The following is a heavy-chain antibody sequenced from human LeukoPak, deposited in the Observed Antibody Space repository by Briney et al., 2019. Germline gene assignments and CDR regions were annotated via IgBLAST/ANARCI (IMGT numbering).Heavy chain of an antibody. V-gene: IGHV4-34*01. CDR1: GGSFSGYY. D-gene: IGHD2-2*01. Sequence: PSETLSLTCAVYGGSFSGYYWSWIRQPPGKGLEWIGEINHSGSTNYNPSLKSRVTMSVDTSKNQFSLKLSSVTAADTAVYYCAREGAGYCSSTSCYPNYFDYWGQGTLVTVSS. J-gene: IGHJ4*02. CDR2: INHSGST. CDR3: AREGAGYCSSTSCYPNYFDY.